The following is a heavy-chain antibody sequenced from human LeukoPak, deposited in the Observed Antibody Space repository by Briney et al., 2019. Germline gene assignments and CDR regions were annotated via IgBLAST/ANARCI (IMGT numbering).Heavy chain of an antibody. CDR2: ISNSGGST. CDR3: ASRHCTGGSCYFDY. V-gene: IGHV3-23*01. Sequence: GGSLRLSCAASGFTFSSCAMSWVRQAPGKGLEWVAAISNSGGSTYYAVSVKGRFTISRDNSKNTLYLQMNSLRAEDTAVYYCASRHCTGGSCYFDYWGQGTLVTVSS. J-gene: IGHJ4*02. CDR1: GFTFSSCA. D-gene: IGHD2-15*01.